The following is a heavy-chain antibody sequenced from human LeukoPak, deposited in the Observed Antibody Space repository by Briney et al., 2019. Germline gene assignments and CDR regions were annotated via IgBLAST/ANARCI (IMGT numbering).Heavy chain of an antibody. CDR3: ARGSGSYYASWFDP. V-gene: IGHV4-39*07. J-gene: IGHJ5*02. D-gene: IGHD3-10*01. CDR2: IYYSGST. Sequence: SETLSLTCTVSGGSISSSSYYWGWIRQPPGKGLEWIGSIYYSGSTYYNPSLKSRVTISVDTSKNQFSLKLSSVTAADTAVYYCARGSGSYYASWFDPWGQGTLVTVSS. CDR1: GGSISSSSYY.